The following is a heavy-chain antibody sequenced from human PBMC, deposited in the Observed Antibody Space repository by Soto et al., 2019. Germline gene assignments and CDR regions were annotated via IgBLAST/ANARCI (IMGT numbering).Heavy chain of an antibody. Sequence: EVQVVESGGGLVQPGGSLRLSCAASGFSVRVNYMTWVRQAPGKGLEWVSVTYTGGDTDYADSVKGRFTTSRDNSKNMLYLEVSSLRAEDTAVYYCARVSFSNDYDHYYTDVWAKGTTVTVSS. CDR1: GFSVRVNY. J-gene: IGHJ6*03. V-gene: IGHV3-66*01. D-gene: IGHD4-4*01. CDR3: ARVSFSNDYDHYYTDV. CDR2: TYTGGDT.